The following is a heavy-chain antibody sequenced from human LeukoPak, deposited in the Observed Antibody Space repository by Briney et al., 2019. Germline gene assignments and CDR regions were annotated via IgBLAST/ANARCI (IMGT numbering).Heavy chain of an antibody. J-gene: IGHJ5*02. CDR3: ARDGDIVGATVWFDP. V-gene: IGHV7-4-1*02. D-gene: IGHD1-26*01. CDR2: INTNTGNP. Sequence: GASVKVSCKASGYTFTSNAMNWVRQAPGQGLEWMEWINTNTGNPTYAQGFTGRFVFSLDTSVSTAYLQISSLKAEDTAVYYCARDGDIVGATVWFDPWGQGTLVTVSS. CDR1: GYTFTSNA.